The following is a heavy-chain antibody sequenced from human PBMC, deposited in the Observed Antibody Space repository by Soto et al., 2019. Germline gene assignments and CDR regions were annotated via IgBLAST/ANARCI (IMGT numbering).Heavy chain of an antibody. CDR1: GGSFSGYY. J-gene: IGHJ6*02. CDR2: INHSGST. V-gene: IGHV4-34*01. D-gene: IGHD3-16*02. Sequence: SETLSLTCAVYGGSFSGYYWSWIRHPPCKWLEWIGEINHSGSTNYNPSLKSRVTISVDTSKSQFSLKLSSVTAADTAVYYCARGRGYDYVWGSYRPPLMDVWGQGTTVTVSS. CDR3: ARGRGYDYVWGSYRPPLMDV.